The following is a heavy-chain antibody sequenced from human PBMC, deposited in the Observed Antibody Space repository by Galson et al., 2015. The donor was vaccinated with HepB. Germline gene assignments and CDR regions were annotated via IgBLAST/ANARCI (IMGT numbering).Heavy chain of an antibody. D-gene: IGHD3-22*01. Sequence: VKKPGESLKISCKGSGYSFTSYWIGWVRQMPGKGLEWMGIIYPGDSDTRYSPSFQGQVTISADKSISTAYLQWSSLKASDTAMYYCARRASYYYDSSAPRGAFDIWGQGTMVTVSS. J-gene: IGHJ3*02. CDR1: GYSFTSYW. CDR2: IYPGDSDT. V-gene: IGHV5-51*03. CDR3: ARRASYYYDSSAPRGAFDI.